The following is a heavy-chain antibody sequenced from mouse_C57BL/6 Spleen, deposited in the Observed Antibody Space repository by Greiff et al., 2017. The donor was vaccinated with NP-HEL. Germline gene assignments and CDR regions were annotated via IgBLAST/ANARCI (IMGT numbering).Heavy chain of an antibody. J-gene: IGHJ1*03. D-gene: IGHD4-1*01. Sequence: EVQLVESGPGLVKPSQSLSLTCSVTGYSITSGYYWNWIRQFPGNKLEWMGYISYDGSNNYNPSLKNRISITRYTSKNQFFLKLNSVTTEDTATYYCARDGWDWYFDVWGTGTTVTVSS. CDR2: ISYDGSN. V-gene: IGHV3-6*01. CDR1: GYSITSGYY. CDR3: ARDGWDWYFDV.